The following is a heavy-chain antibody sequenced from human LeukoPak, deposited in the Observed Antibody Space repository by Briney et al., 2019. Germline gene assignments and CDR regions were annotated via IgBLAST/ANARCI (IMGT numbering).Heavy chain of an antibody. J-gene: IGHJ4*02. CDR2: ISYDGSNK. CDR1: GFTFSSYG. D-gene: IGHD5-18*01. Sequence: PGGSLRLSCAASGFTFSSYGMHWVRQAPGKGLEWVAVISYDGSNKYYADSVKGRFTISRDKSKNTLFLQMNSLRAEDTAVYYCVRSVDTSMVPHFDYWGQGTLVTVSS. CDR3: VRSVDTSMVPHFDY. V-gene: IGHV3-30*03.